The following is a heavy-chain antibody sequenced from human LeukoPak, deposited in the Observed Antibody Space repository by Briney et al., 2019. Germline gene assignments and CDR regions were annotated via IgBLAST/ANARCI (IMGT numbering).Heavy chain of an antibody. J-gene: IGHJ6*04. CDR3: AKGLELPGIGPSMDV. CDR1: GFTFSSYA. V-gene: IGHV3-23*01. D-gene: IGHD1-7*01. CDR2: IRGSGGST. Sequence: GGSLRLSCAASGFTFSSYAMSWVRQAPGKGLEWVSAIRGSGGSTYYADSVKGRFTISRDNSKNTLYLQMNSLRAEDTAVYYCAKGLELPGIGPSMDVWGKGTTVTVSS.